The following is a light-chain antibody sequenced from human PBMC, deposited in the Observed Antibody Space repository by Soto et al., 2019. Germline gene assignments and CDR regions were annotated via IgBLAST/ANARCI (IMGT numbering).Light chain of an antibody. J-gene: IGKJ1*01. CDR2: GAF. CDR3: QQYNDWPLT. CDR1: QSINSN. V-gene: IGKV3-15*01. Sequence: EIVITQSPVTLSVPPGERATPSCRASQSINSNLAWYQQKPGQAPSLLIYGAFTRATGIPARFSGTGSGTEFTLTISSXQSEDLALYYCQQYNDWPLTFGQGTKVDIK.